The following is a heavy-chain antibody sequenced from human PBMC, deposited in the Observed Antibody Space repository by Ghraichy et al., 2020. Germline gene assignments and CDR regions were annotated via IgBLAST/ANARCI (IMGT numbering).Heavy chain of an antibody. CDR1: GGSFSGYY. D-gene: IGHD6-13*01. CDR3: ARVRIAAAGTFLFDY. CDR2: INHSGST. V-gene: IGHV4-34*01. J-gene: IGHJ4*02. Sequence: GSLRLSCAVYGGSFSGYYWSWIRQPPGKGLEWIGEINHSGSTNYNPSLKSRVTISVVTSKNQFSLKLSSVTAADTAVYYCARVRIAAAGTFLFDYWGQGTLVTVSS.